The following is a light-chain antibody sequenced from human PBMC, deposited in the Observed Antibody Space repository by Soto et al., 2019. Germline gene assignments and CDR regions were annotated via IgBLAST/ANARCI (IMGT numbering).Light chain of an antibody. CDR2: DVS. Sequence: DSQMTQSPSTLSASVGDRVTITCRASQSISKWLAWYQQKPGKAPKLLMYDVSSLESGVPSRFSGSGSGTEFTLTIGSLQSDDFATYYCQQYHSYRTFGQGTKVDIK. CDR3: QQYHSYRT. V-gene: IGKV1-5*01. CDR1: QSISKW. J-gene: IGKJ1*01.